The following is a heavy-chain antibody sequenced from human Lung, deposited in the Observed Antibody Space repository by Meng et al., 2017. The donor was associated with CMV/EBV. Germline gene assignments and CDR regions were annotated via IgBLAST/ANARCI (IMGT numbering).Heavy chain of an antibody. CDR1: GFTFGAYG. D-gene: IGHD6-13*01. Sequence: GEXXKISCAASGFTFGAYGMNWVRQAPGKGLEWVSFISTSGSYIYYADSVKGRFTISRDNAKNSLSLQRNSLSAEYTAVYYCARGGSSWYYLDYWGQGTLVTVSS. V-gene: IGHV3-21*01. J-gene: IGHJ4*02. CDR3: ARGGSSWYYLDY. CDR2: ISTSGSYI.